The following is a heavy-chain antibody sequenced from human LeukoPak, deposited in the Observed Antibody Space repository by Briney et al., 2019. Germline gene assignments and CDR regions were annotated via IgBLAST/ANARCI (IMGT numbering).Heavy chain of an antibody. CDR3: ARKNRYGSGSYAFDI. CDR2: IIPILGIA. CDR1: GGTFSSYA. D-gene: IGHD3-10*01. J-gene: IGHJ3*02. V-gene: IGHV1-69*04. Sequence: GASVKVSCKASGGTFSSYAISWVRQAPGQGLEWMGRIIPILGIANYAQKFQGRVTITADKSTSTAYMELSSLRSEDTAVYYCARKNRYGSGSYAFDIWGQGTMVTVSS.